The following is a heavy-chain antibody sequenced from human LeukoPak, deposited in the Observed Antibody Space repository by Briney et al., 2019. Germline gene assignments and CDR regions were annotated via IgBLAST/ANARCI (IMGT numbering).Heavy chain of an antibody. CDR1: GFTFSSYG. CDR3: AKEDYSSGWYALDY. CDR2: ISYDGSNK. D-gene: IGHD6-13*01. Sequence: PGGSLRLSCAASGFTFSSYGMHWVRQAPGKGLEWVAVISYDGSNKYYADSVKGRFTISRDNSKNSLYLQMNSLRTEDTALYYCAKEDYSSGWYALDYWGQGTLVTVSS. V-gene: IGHV3-30*18. J-gene: IGHJ4*02.